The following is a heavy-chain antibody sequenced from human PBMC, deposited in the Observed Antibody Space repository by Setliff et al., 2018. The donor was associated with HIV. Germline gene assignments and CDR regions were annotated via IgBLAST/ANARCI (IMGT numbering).Heavy chain of an antibody. D-gene: IGHD2-15*01. CDR3: AREAHGGNPWGDY. J-gene: IGHJ4*02. CDR1: GGAPNIYS. Sequence: SVKVSCKASGGAPNIYSISWVRQAPGQGLEWMGRIIPGLGTSVYAQKFQGRVTMTRDTSTSTVYMEVNSLRSEDTAVYYCAREAHGGNPWGDYWGQGTLVTVSS. V-gene: IGHV1-69*08. CDR2: IIPGLGTS.